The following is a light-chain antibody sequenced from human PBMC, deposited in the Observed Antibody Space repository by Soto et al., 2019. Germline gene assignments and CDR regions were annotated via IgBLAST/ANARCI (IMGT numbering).Light chain of an antibody. V-gene: IGKV1-9*01. CDR1: QDISTY. Sequence: IQLAQSPASLSASVGDRVTITCRASQDISTYLAWYQQKPGKAPTLLIYGATTLQSGVPSRFSGSGSGTDFTLTISSLQPEDFATHYCQQLNNYLGTFGQGTKLEIK. CDR2: GAT. CDR3: QQLNNYLGT. J-gene: IGKJ2*01.